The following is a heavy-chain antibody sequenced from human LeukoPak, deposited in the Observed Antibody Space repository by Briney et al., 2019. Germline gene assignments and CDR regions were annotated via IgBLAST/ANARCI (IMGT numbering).Heavy chain of an antibody. J-gene: IGHJ5*02. V-gene: IGHV4-4*07. Sequence: PSETLSLTCTVSGSSISSYHWTWIRQPAGKGLDWIGRLSASGSTNFNPSLKSRVTISGDKTKKQFSLKLSSVTAAATAVYYCARDADGAAQFDPWGQGILVTVSS. CDR1: GSSISSYH. CDR3: ARDADGAAQFDP. CDR2: LSASGST. D-gene: IGHD6-13*01.